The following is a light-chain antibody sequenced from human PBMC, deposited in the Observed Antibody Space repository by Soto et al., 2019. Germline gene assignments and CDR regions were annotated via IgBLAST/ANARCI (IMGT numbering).Light chain of an antibody. Sequence: ANQLTQSPSSLSASVGDRVTITCRASQGISSALAWYQQKPGKAPKLLIYDASSLESGVPSRFSGSGSGTDFTLTISSLQPEDFAVYYCQQYGNSPSTFGQGTKVDI. J-gene: IGKJ1*01. CDR1: QGISSA. CDR3: QQYGNSPST. CDR2: DAS. V-gene: IGKV1-13*02.